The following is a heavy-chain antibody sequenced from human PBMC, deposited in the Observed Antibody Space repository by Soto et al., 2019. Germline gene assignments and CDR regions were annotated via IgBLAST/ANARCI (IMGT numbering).Heavy chain of an antibody. CDR1: GGSIRRGGYY. CDR3: ATNGYDRLYSYVMDV. V-gene: IGHV4-31*03. Sequence: QVQLQESGPGLVKSSQTLSLTCTVSGGSIRRGGYYWTWIRQHPEKGLEWIGYVYYSGMTYYNPSLKRRVSISVDPSKNQFSLNLSSVTAADSAVYYCATNGYDRLYSYVMDVWGQGTTVTVS. J-gene: IGHJ6*02. D-gene: IGHD5-12*01. CDR2: VYYSGMT.